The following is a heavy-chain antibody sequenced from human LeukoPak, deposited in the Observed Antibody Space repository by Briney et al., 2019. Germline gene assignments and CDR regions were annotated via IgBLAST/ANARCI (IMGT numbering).Heavy chain of an antibody. D-gene: IGHD3-10*01. V-gene: IGHV3-30*04. CDR1: GFTFSSYA. CDR3: ARDLWYGSGSLGY. Sequence: GGSLRLSCAASGFTFSSYAMHWVRQAPGKGLEWVAVISYDGSTKYYADSVKGRFTISRDNSNNTLYLQMNSLRAEDTAVYYCARDLWYGSGSLGYWGQGTLVTVSS. CDR2: ISYDGSTK. J-gene: IGHJ4*02.